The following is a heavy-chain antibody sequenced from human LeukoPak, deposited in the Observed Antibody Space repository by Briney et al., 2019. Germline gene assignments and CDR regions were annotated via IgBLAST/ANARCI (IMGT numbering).Heavy chain of an antibody. CDR2: IWYDGSNK. CDR1: GFTFSSYV. D-gene: IGHD2-2*01. Sequence: GRSLRLSCAASGFTFSSYVMHWVRQAPGKGLEWVAVIWYDGSNKYYADSVKGRFTISRDNSKNTLYPQMNSLRAEDTAVYYCARDGGYCSSTSCYALLYYFDYWGQGTLVTVSS. CDR3: ARDGGYCSSTSCYALLYYFDY. V-gene: IGHV3-33*01. J-gene: IGHJ4*02.